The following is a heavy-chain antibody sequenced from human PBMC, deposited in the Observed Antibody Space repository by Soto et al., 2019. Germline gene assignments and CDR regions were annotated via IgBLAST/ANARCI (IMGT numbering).Heavy chain of an antibody. CDR1: GGTFSSYA. CDR3: ARGRGYYGSGSYSSPRYYYYYGMDV. CDR2: IIPIFGTA. D-gene: IGHD3-10*01. V-gene: IGHV1-69*01. Sequence: QVQLVQSGAEVKKPGSSVKVSCKASGGTFSSYAISWVRQAPGQGLEWMGGIIPIFGTANYAQKFQGRVTSTADESTSTAYRELSSLRAEDTAVYYCARGRGYYGSGSYSSPRYYYYYGMDVGGQGTTVTVSS. J-gene: IGHJ6*02.